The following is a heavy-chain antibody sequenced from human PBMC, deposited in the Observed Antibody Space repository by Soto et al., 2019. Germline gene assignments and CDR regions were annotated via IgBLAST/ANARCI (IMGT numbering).Heavy chain of an antibody. D-gene: IGHD3-10*01. V-gene: IGHV4-34*01. J-gene: IGHJ6*02. CDR2: INHSGST. CDR1: GGSFSGYY. Sequence: SETLSLTCAVYGGSFSGYYWSWIRQPPGKGLEWIGEINHSGSTNYNPSLKSRVTISVDTSKNQFSLKLSSVTAADTAVYYCARRSIESGKKYYYYGMDVWGQGTTVTVS. CDR3: ARRSIESGKKYYYYGMDV.